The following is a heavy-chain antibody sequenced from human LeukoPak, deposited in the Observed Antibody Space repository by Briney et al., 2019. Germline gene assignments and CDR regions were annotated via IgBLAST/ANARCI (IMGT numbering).Heavy chain of an antibody. CDR3: ARDQPGGGLDY. J-gene: IGHJ4*02. CDR1: GFTFSSYA. Sequence: GGSLRLSCAASGFTFSSYAMDWVRQAPGKGLEWVTFLSYDGEDEQYMDSVRGRFTSSRDNSKKTLYLQMNNLRPEDTAIYYCARDQPGGGLDYWGQGVLVAVSS. CDR2: LSYDGEDE. V-gene: IGHV3-30*04. D-gene: IGHD3-16*01.